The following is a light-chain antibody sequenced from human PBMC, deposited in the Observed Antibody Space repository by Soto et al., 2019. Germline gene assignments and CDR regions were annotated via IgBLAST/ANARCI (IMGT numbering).Light chain of an antibody. Sequence: IQLTQSPSSLSASVGDRVTITCRASQGISSYLAWYQQEPGKAPKFLIYDASTLQSGVPSRFSGSGSGTDFTLTISSLQPEDFATYYCQQRETFGPGTKVDIK. V-gene: IGKV1-9*01. J-gene: IGKJ3*01. CDR3: QQRET. CDR2: DAS. CDR1: QGISSY.